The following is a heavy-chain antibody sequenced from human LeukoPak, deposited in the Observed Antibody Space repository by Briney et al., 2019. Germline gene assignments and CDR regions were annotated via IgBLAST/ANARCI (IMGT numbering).Heavy chain of an antibody. V-gene: IGHV3-11*04. CDR3: ARDPRIQYYYYYMDV. CDR2: ISNSGSTI. J-gene: IGHJ6*03. CDR1: GFTFSDYY. Sequence: GGSLRLSCAASGFTFSDYYMSWIRQAPGKGLEWVSYISNSGSTIYYADSVKGRFTISRDNAKNSLYLQMNSLRAEDTAVYYCARDPRIQYYYYYMDVWGKGTTVTVSS.